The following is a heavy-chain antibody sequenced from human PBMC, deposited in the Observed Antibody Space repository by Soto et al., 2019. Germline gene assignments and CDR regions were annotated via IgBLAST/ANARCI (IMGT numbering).Heavy chain of an antibody. J-gene: IGHJ5*02. CDR3: ARDYPPGSHWFDP. CDR2: IYYSGST. V-gene: IGHV4-59*01. CDR1: GGSISSYY. D-gene: IGHD3-10*01. Sequence: PSETLSLTCTVSGGSISSYYWSWIRQPSGKGLEWIGYIYYSGSTNYNPSLKSRVTISVDTSKNQFSLKLGSVTAADTAVYYCARDYPPGSHWFDPWGQGTLVTVSS.